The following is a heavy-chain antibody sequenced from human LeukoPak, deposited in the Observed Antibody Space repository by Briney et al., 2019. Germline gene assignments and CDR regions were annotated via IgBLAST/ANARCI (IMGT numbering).Heavy chain of an antibody. CDR1: GGSFSSYY. CDR2: IYASGST. Sequence: AETLSLTCTVSGGSFSSYYWSWIRQPPGKGLEWIGYIYASGSTNYNPSLKSRVTISVDTSKNQFSLKVNSVTAADTAVYYCARGGIVGATRGDAFDIWGQGTMVTVSS. V-gene: IGHV4-59*01. D-gene: IGHD1-26*01. J-gene: IGHJ3*02. CDR3: ARGGIVGATRGDAFDI.